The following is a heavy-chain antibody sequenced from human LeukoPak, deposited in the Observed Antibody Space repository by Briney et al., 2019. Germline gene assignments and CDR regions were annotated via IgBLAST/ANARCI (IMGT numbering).Heavy chain of an antibody. CDR3: AKANWGSGY. CDR1: GLTFSSYA. J-gene: IGHJ4*02. Sequence: PGGVLRLSCAASGLTFSSYAMSWVRQAPGKGLQWVSTITVSGGSTYYADSVKGRFTISRDNSKNTLDLQMNSLRAEDTAVYYCAKANWGSGYWGQGTLVTVSS. V-gene: IGHV3-23*01. CDR2: ITVSGGST. D-gene: IGHD7-27*01.